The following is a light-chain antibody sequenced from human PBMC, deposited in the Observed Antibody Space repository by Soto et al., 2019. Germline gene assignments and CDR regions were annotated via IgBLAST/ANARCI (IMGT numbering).Light chain of an antibody. V-gene: IGLV2-14*03. Sequence: QSALTQPASVSGSPGQSITISCTGTSSDIGAYNYVSWYQQHPGKAPKLMIYDVSDRLSGVSNRFSGSKSGNTASLTISGLQAEDEADYYCASYASSNTVLFGGGTKLTVL. CDR3: ASYASSNTVL. J-gene: IGLJ2*01. CDR1: SSDIGAYNY. CDR2: DVS.